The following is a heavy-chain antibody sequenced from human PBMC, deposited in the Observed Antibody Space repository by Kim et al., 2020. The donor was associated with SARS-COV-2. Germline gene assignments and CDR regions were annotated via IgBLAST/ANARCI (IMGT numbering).Heavy chain of an antibody. Sequence: SVKGRFTTSRDNSKNTLYLQMNSLRAEDTAVYYCAKEHDYGDYPAPWFDPWGQGTLVTVSS. J-gene: IGHJ5*02. CDR3: AKEHDYGDYPAPWFDP. D-gene: IGHD4-17*01. V-gene: IGHV3-23*01.